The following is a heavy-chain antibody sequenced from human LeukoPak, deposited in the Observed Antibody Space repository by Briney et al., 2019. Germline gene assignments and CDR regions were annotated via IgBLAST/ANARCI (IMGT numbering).Heavy chain of an antibody. Sequence: SETLSLTCSVSGTSITNYYWSWIRQSPEKGLEWIGCVSYVGGTKYHPSFKSRVSISIDSSNSHFSLRLTSITAADTAVYYCARSGWNNGKAYLQSWGQGTPVIVSS. CDR1: GTSITNYY. CDR3: ARSGWNNGKAYLQS. J-gene: IGHJ1*01. D-gene: IGHD1/OR15-1a*01. V-gene: IGHV4-59*01. CDR2: VSYVGGT.